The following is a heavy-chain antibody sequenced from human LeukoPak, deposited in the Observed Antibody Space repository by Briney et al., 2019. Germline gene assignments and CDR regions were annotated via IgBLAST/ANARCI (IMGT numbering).Heavy chain of an antibody. CDR3: ARHPGASFDS. J-gene: IGHJ4*02. CDR2: IYYTGKT. V-gene: IGHV4-59*08. Sequence: TSSETLSLRCTVSGDSIRGDYWSWIRQPPGKRLEWIGYIYYTGKTTYNPSLKSRVTMSIDTSRKLFSLRLTSVTAADTAVYFCARHPGASFDSWGQGNLVTVSS. D-gene: IGHD7-27*01. CDR1: GDSIRGDY.